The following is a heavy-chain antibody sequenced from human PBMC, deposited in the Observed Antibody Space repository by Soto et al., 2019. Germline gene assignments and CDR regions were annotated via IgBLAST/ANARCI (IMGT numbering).Heavy chain of an antibody. CDR1: GFTFSSYA. Sequence: EVQLLESGGDLVQPGGSLRLSCAASGFTFSSYAMCWFRKAPGKGREWLSPISGSGGSTYYADSVKGRFTISRDNSKNTLYLQMNSLRAEDTAVYYCAKDFRGDYFVYWGQGTLVTVSS. J-gene: IGHJ4*02. D-gene: IGHD4-17*01. V-gene: IGHV3-23*01. CDR3: AKDFRGDYFVY. CDR2: ISGSGGST.